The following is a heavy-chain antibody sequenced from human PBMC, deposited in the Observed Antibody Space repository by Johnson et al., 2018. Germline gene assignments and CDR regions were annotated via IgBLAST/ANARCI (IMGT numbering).Heavy chain of an antibody. Sequence: QVQLVQSGGGLVQXGGSLRLXCAVSGFSLNSYDMHWVRQSPGKGLQWVAVISYDGTKKYYADSVKGRFTISRDMSKTTLYLQMNNLRIEDTSVYYCVKGGEWKLLRYFDYWGHGTLVTVSS. J-gene: IGHJ4*01. CDR1: GFSLNSYD. CDR3: VKGGEWKLLRYFDY. V-gene: IGHV3-30*18. CDR2: ISYDGTKK. D-gene: IGHD1-26*01.